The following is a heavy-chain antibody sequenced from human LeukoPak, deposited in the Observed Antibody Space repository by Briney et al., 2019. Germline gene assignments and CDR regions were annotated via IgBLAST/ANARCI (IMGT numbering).Heavy chain of an antibody. CDR2: VCPGDSDT. CDR1: GDSFTHYW. CDR3: ARRDYGGSSGYDY. Sequence: PASSLKISCKGSGDSFTHYWIDWVRQMPGKGLEWMGIVCPGDSDTRYSPSLQGQVTISADKSISTAYLQWSSLEASDTAMYYCARRDYGGSSGYDYWGQGTLDSVS. D-gene: IGHD4-23*01. J-gene: IGHJ4*02. V-gene: IGHV5-51*01.